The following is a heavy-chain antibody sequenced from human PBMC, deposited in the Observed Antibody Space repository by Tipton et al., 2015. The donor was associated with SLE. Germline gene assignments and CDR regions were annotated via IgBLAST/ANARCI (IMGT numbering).Heavy chain of an antibody. D-gene: IGHD3-10*01. V-gene: IGHV3-7*01. CDR2: IKQDGSEK. J-gene: IGHJ4*02. CDR3: ARRRYSKKWFRESGWVDY. Sequence: GSLRLSCAASGFTFSSYWMSWVRQAPGKGLEWVANIKQDGSEKYYVDSVKGRFTISRDNAKNSLYLQMNSLRAEDTAVYYCARRRYSKKWFRESGWVDYWGQGTLVTVSS. CDR1: GFTFSSYW.